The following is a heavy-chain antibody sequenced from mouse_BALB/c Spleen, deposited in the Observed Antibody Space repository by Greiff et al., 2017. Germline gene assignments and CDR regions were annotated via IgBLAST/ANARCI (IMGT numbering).Heavy chain of an antibody. D-gene: IGHD2-3*01. CDR3: ARAYDTWYCGV. CDR1: GFTFSSYA. V-gene: IGHV5-6-5*01. J-gene: IGHJ1*01. Sequence: EVKLVESGGGLVKPGGSLKLSCAASGFTFSSYAMSWVRQTPEKRLEWVASISSGGSTYYPDSVKGRFTISRDNARNILYLQMSSLRSEDTAMYYCARAYDTWYCGVWGAGTAVTVSS. CDR2: ISSGGST.